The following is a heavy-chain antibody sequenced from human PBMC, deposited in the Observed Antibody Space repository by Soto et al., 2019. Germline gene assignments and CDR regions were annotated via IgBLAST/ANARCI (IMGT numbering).Heavy chain of an antibody. D-gene: IGHD2-15*01. Sequence: QVQLVQSGAEVKKPGSSVKVSCKASGGTFSSYAISWVRQAPGQGLEWMGGIIPIFGTANYAQKFQGRVTITADETTSTAYMELSSLRSEDTTVYYCARSPPASIVVVSRWFDPWGQGTLVTVSS. CDR3: ARSPPASIVVVSRWFDP. V-gene: IGHV1-69*01. J-gene: IGHJ5*02. CDR1: GGTFSSYA. CDR2: IIPIFGTA.